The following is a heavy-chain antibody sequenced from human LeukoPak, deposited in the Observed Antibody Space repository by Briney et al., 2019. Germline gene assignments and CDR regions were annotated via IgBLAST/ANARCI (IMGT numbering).Heavy chain of an antibody. J-gene: IGHJ6*03. CDR3: ARTTEGGYTYDYFYYYYMDV. D-gene: IGHD5-18*01. CDR2: VYTGGST. Sequence: SQTLSLTCTVSGASISSGNDYWSWIRQPAGKGLEWIGRVYTGGSTNYNPTLKSRVTISVDMSKNQFSLKLSSVTAADTAVYYCARTTEGGYTYDYFYYYYMDVWGKGTTVTISS. CDR1: GASISSGNDY. V-gene: IGHV4-61*02.